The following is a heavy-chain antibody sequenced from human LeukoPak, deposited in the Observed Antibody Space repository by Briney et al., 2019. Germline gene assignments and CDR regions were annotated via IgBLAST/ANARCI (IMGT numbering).Heavy chain of an antibody. Sequence: PSETLSLTCTVSGGSISSYYWSWIRQPPGKGLEWIGEINHSGSTNYNPSLKSRVTISVDTSKNQFSLKLSSVTAADTAVYYCASALRSGWQGLFDYWGQGTLVTVSS. V-gene: IGHV4-34*01. CDR1: GGSISSYY. CDR3: ASALRSGWQGLFDY. J-gene: IGHJ4*02. CDR2: INHSGST. D-gene: IGHD6-19*01.